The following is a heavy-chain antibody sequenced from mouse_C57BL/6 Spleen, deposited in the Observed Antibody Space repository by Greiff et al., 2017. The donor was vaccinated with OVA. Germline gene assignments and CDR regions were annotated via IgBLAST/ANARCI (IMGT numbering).Heavy chain of an antibody. D-gene: IGHD2-10*01. J-gene: IGHJ1*03. CDR1: GYAFSSSW. CDR3: ARWTYYFDV. V-gene: IGHV1-82*01. CDR2: IYPGDGDT. Sequence: VQLQQSGPELVKPGASVKISCKASGYAFSSSWMNWVKQRPGKGLEWIGRIYPGDGDTNYNGKFKGKATLTADKSSSTAYMQLSSLTSEDSAVYFCARWTYYFDVWGTGTTVTVSS.